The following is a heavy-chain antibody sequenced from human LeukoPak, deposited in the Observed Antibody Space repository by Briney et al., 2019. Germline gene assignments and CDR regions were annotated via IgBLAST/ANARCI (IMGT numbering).Heavy chain of an antibody. Sequence: ASVKVSCKASGYTFTSYGISWARQAPGQGLEWMGWISAYDGNTNYAQKLQGRVTMTTDTSTSTAYMELRSLRSDDTAVYYCARDWGADQYYYDNSGYYYPGEDCFAPWGQGTLVTVSS. CDR3: ARDWGADQYYYDNSGYYYPGEDCFAP. D-gene: IGHD3-22*01. J-gene: IGHJ5*02. CDR2: ISAYDGNT. V-gene: IGHV1-18*01. CDR1: GYTFTSYG.